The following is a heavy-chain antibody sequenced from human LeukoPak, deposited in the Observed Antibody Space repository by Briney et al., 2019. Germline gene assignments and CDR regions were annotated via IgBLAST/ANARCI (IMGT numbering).Heavy chain of an antibody. V-gene: IGHV3-11*01. CDR3: ATDGAGFDT. Sequence: GGSLRLSCAVSGITLSNYGMSWVRQAPGKGLEWLSYINICGTNTHYADSVKSRFTISRDNAKKSLYLEMNNLRAEDTAVYYCATDGAGFDTWGQGVLVTVSS. CDR2: INICGTNT. J-gene: IGHJ5*02. CDR1: GITLSNYG.